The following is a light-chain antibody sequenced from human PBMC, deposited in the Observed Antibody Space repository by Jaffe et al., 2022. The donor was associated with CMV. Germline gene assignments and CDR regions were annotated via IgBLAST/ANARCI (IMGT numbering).Light chain of an antibody. CDR1: QSIGRW. CDR3: QQYNGPYT. V-gene: IGKV1-5*03. Sequence: DIQMTQFPSTLSASVGDRVTITCRASQSIGRWLAWYQQKPGRAPKVLIYQASSLENGVPSRFSGSGSGTEFTLTISSLQPDDFATYYCQQYNGPYTFGQGTKLEIK. J-gene: IGKJ2*01. CDR2: QAS.